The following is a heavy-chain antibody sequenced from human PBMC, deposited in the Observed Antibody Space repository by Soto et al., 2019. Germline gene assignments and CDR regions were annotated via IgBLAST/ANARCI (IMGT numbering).Heavy chain of an antibody. CDR2: IYPSGMT. Sequence: QVQVQESGPGLVKPSGTLSLTCVVSGASISSSYWWSWVRQPPGKGLEWIGEIYPSGMTNYNPSLKSRVTISVDKSKNQISLKLTSVTAADTAVYYCARRVRNSDYNWGQGTLLPVSS. CDR3: ARRVRNSDYN. CDR1: GASISSSYW. J-gene: IGHJ4*02. D-gene: IGHD5-12*01. V-gene: IGHV4-4*02.